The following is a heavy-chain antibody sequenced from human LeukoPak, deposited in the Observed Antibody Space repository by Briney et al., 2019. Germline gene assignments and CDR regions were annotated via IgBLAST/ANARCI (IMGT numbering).Heavy chain of an antibody. CDR1: GFSLRSNPMG. J-gene: IGHJ4*02. CDR3: VHRTMVTSVDH. Sequence: NVSGPTLVKPTETLTLTCTFSGFSLRSNPMGVGWIRQPPGKALEWLTFIYGNDDKRYSPPLASRLTITKDTSKNQVVLTMTDMDYVDTATYYCVHRTMVTSVDHWGQGTLVTVSS. CDR2: IYGNDDK. D-gene: IGHD4-17*01. V-gene: IGHV2-5*01.